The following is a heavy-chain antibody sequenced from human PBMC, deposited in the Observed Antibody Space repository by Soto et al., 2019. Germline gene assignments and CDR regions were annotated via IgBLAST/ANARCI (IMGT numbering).Heavy chain of an antibody. V-gene: IGHV3-30-3*01. CDR2: ISYDGSNK. Sequence: QVQLVESGGGVVQPGRSLRLSCAASGFTFSSYAMHWVRQAPGKGLEWVAVISYDGSNKYYADSVKGRFTISRDNSKNTLYLQMNSLRAEDTAVYYCARDFVIVGATRGSDWGQGTLLTVSS. D-gene: IGHD1-26*01. CDR1: GFTFSSYA. J-gene: IGHJ4*02. CDR3: ARDFVIVGATRGSD.